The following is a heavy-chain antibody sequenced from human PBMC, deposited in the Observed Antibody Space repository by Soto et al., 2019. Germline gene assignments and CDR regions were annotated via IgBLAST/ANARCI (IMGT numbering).Heavy chain of an antibody. CDR2: IYYSGST. J-gene: IGHJ4*02. D-gene: IGHD3-10*01. V-gene: IGHV4-31*03. CDR3: AREMYYGSGSYFDY. CDR1: GGSISSGGYY. Sequence: ASETLSLTCTVSGGSISSGGYYWSWIRQHPGKGLEWIGYIYYSGSTYYNPSLKSRVTISVDTSKNQFSLKLSSVTAADTAVYYCAREMYYGSGSYFDYWGQGTLVTVSS.